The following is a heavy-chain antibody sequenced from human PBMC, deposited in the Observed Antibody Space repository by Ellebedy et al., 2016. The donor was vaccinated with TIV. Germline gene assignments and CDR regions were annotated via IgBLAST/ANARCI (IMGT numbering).Heavy chain of an antibody. J-gene: IGHJ4*02. CDR1: GGSISSYY. V-gene: IGHV4-59*01. CDR3: ASAFARRVDD. Sequence: MPSETLSLTCTVSGGSISSYYWSWIRQPPGKGLEWIGSIYYSGRTNYNPSLKSRVTISVETSKHQFSLKLSTVTSAATAVYYCASAFARRVDDWGQGTLVTVSS. CDR2: IYYSGRT. D-gene: IGHD2-21*01.